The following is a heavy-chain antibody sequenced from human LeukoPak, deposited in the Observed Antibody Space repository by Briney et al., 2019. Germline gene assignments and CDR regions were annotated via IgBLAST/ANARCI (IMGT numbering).Heavy chain of an antibody. V-gene: IGHV4-34*01. CDR2: IDHSGST. CDR1: GGSFSGYY. CDR3: ARLNTYGGSPQYYYYYYGMDV. D-gene: IGHD1-26*01. Sequence: SETLSLTCAVYGGSFSGYYWSWIRQPPGKGLEWIGEIDHSGSTNYNPSLKSRVTISVDTSKNQFSLKLSSVTAADTAVYYCARLNTYGGSPQYYYYYYGMDVWGQGTTVTVSS. J-gene: IGHJ6*02.